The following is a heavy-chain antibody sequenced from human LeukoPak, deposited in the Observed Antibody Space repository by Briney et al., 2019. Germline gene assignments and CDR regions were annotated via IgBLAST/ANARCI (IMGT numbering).Heavy chain of an antibody. V-gene: IGHV1-2*02. CDR2: FNPNNGDT. Sequence: GASVTVSFTASGSTFTGYYINWVRRAIGQGFGWRGGFNPNNGDTNYAQKFQGRGTMTRETAIRTAHMELSRLRSDDTAVYYCARANPLYCSSTTCLFDYWGQGTLVTVSS. D-gene: IGHD2-2*01. CDR1: GSTFTGYY. J-gene: IGHJ4*02. CDR3: ARANPLYCSSTTCLFDY.